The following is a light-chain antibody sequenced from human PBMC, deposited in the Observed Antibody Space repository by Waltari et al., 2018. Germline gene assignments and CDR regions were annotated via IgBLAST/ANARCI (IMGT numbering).Light chain of an antibody. J-gene: IGLJ3*02. CDR1: GSNIGSNI. CDR3: ATWDDSLNGWV. CDR2: SNN. V-gene: IGLV1-44*01. Sequence: QSVLTQPPSLSETPGQKVSISCSGSGSNIGSNIVNWYQQIPGTAPKLLIYSNNHRPSGVPDRFSESKSGTSASLAISGLQSEDEADYYCATWDDSLNGWVFGGGTKPTVL.